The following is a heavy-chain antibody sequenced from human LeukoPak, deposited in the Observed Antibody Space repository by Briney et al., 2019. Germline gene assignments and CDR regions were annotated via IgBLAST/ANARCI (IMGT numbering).Heavy chain of an antibody. CDR2: IYAGGNT. V-gene: IGHV3-66*01. D-gene: IGHD1-14*01. CDR1: GFTVSNNY. CDR3: AKTTDYLFNY. Sequence: GGSLRLSCAASGFTVSNNYMSWVRQAPGKGLEWVSIIYAGGNTYYADSVKGRFTISRDNSKNTLYLQMNSLRAEDTAVYYCAKTTDYLFNYWGQGTLVTVSS. J-gene: IGHJ4*02.